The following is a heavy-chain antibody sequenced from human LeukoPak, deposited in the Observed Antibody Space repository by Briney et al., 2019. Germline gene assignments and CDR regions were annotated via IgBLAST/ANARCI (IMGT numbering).Heavy chain of an antibody. CDR3: ARGQTYYYDSSGYYIYDY. V-gene: IGHV4-34*01. J-gene: IGHJ4*02. D-gene: IGHD3-22*01. CDR2: INHSGST. CDR1: GGSFSGYY. Sequence: PSETLSLTCAVYGGSFSGYYWSWIRQPPGKGLEWIGEINHSGSTNYSPSLKSRVTISVDTSKNQFSLKLSSVTAADTAVYYCARGQTYYYDSSGYYIYDYWGQGTLVTVSS.